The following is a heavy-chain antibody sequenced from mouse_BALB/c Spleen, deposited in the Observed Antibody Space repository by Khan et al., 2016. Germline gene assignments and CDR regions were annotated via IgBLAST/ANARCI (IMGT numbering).Heavy chain of an antibody. V-gene: IGHV5-6-5*01. Sequence: EVELVESGGGLVKPGGSLKLSCAAVGFTFSTYAMSWVRQTPEKRLEWVASISSGGTTYYPDSLKGRFTISRDNARNILYVQMSSLRSEDTAMYYSARGVTTVVDYFDYWGQGTTLTVSS. CDR3: ARGVTTVVDYFDY. D-gene: IGHD1-1*01. CDR1: GFTFSTYA. J-gene: IGHJ2*01. CDR2: ISSGGTT.